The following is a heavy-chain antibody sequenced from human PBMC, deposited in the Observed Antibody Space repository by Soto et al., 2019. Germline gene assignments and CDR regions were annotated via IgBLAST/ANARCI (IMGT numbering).Heavy chain of an antibody. J-gene: IGHJ4*02. CDR3: ARVTVGDDYYFDY. D-gene: IGHD4-17*01. V-gene: IGHV4-34*04. CDR2: INHSGST. CDR1: GGSFSGYY. Sequence: QVQLQQWGAGLLKPSETLSLTCAVYGGSFSGYYWSWIRQPPGKGLEWIGEINHSGSTNNNPSLNSRGTISGDTSKNHFPLKLGSVTAADTALYYCARVTVGDDYYFDYWGQGTLVTVSS.